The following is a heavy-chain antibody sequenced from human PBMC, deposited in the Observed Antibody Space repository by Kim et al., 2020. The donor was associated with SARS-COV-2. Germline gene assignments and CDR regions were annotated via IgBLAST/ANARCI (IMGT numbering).Heavy chain of an antibody. CDR3: AKDQRPWRIQLWDILFDY. J-gene: IGHJ4*02. V-gene: IGHV3-30*18. Sequence: GGSLRLSCAASGFTFSSYGMHWVRQAPGKGLEWVAVISYDGSNKYYADSVKGRFTISRDNSKNTLYLQMNSLRAEDTAVYYCAKDQRPWRIQLWDILFDYWGQGTLVTVSS. CDR2: ISYDGSNK. CDR1: GFTFSSYG. D-gene: IGHD5-18*01.